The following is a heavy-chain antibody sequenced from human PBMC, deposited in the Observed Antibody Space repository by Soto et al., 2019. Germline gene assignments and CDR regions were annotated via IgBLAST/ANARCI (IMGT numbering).Heavy chain of an antibody. CDR1: GYSFTSYW. D-gene: IGHD4-4*01. Sequence: PGESLKISCKGSGYSFTSYWIGWVRQMPGKGLEWMGVIYSPSFQGQVTISADKSISTAYLQWSSLKASDTAMYYCARGDYRVLEFWGQGTLVTVSS. CDR2: IY. V-gene: IGHV5-51*01. CDR3: ARGDYRVLEF. J-gene: IGHJ4*02.